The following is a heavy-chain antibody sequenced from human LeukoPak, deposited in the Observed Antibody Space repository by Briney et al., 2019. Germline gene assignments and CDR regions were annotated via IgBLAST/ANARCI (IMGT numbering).Heavy chain of an antibody. J-gene: IGHJ4*02. V-gene: IGHV4-59*01. Sequence: SETLSLTCTVSGGSISSYYWSWIRQPPGKGLEWIGCIYYSGTTNYNPSLKSRVTISIDTSKNQFSLKLSSVTAADTAVYYSARDGCQVDGDIFDYSGQGTLVTVSS. D-gene: IGHD4-17*01. CDR1: GGSISSYY. CDR2: IYYSGTT. CDR3: ARDGCQVDGDIFDY.